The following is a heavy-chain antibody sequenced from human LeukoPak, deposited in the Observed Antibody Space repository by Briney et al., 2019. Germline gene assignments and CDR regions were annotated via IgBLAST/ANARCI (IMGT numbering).Heavy chain of an antibody. CDR1: GFIFTSYD. Sequence: PGGSLRLSCAASGFIFTSYDFNWVRQAPGKGLEWVSYISGSGSTIYYADSVKGRFTISRDNAKDSLYLQMNSLRAEDTAVYYCARVRSGYSHENYFDYWGQGTLVTVSS. V-gene: IGHV3-48*03. D-gene: IGHD5-18*01. J-gene: IGHJ4*02. CDR3: ARVRSGYSHENYFDY. CDR2: ISGSGSTI.